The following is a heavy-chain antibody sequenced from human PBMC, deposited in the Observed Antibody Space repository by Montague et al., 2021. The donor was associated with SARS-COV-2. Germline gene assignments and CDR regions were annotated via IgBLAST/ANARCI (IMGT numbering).Heavy chain of an antibody. CDR2: IKQDGSEK. V-gene: IGHV3-7*01. CDR1: GFPFSTYW. D-gene: IGHD1-1*01. Sequence: SFRLSCAASGFPFSTYWMSWVRQAPGKGLEWAANIKQDGSEKYYVDSVKGRFTISRDNAKNSLYLQMNSLRAEDTAVYYCARQLWSGGYWGQGTLVAVSS. CDR3: ARQLWSGGY. J-gene: IGHJ4*02.